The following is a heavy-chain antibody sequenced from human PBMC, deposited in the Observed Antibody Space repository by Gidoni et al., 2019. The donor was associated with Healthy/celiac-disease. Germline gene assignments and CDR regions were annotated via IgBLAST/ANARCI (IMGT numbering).Heavy chain of an antibody. CDR2: FCGGGGST. J-gene: IGHJ6*02. Sequence: DVQLLESGAGLVQPGGSLSLSCAAYGFTFSIYAMGWVRQAPGKGLEWGSAFCGGGGSTFYADSVKGRFTISRDNSKNTLYLQMNSLRAEDTAVYYCAKDSMKSMVRGVYYYYYYGMDVWGHGTTVTVSS. CDR1: GFTFSIYA. V-gene: IGHV3-23*01. CDR3: AKDSMKSMVRGVYYYYYYGMDV. D-gene: IGHD3-10*01.